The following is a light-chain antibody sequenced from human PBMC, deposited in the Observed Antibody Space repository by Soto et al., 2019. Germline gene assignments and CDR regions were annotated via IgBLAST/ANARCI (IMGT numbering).Light chain of an antibody. CDR1: QSVSSSY. CDR2: GAS. Sequence: IVLAQSPSTLSFSPGEKATLSCRASQSVSSSYLAWYQQKPGQAPRLLIYGASSRATGIPDRFSGSGSGTDFTLTISRLEPEDFAVYYCQQYGSSPRTFGQGTKVDI. V-gene: IGKV3-20*01. CDR3: QQYGSSPRT. J-gene: IGKJ1*01.